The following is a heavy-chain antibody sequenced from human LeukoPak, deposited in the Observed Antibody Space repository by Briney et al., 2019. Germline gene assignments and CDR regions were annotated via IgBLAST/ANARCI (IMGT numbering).Heavy chain of an antibody. CDR3: ARDSEYYGSGSYYNAEPGAFDI. CDR1: GGSISSSSYY. J-gene: IGHJ3*02. V-gene: IGHV4-39*07. D-gene: IGHD3-10*01. CDR2: IYYSRST. Sequence: SETLSLTCTVSGGSISSSSYYWGWIRQPPGKGLEWIGSIYYSRSTYYNPSLKSRVTISVDTSKNQFSLKLSSVTAADTAVYYCARDSEYYGSGSYYNAEPGAFDIWGQGTMVTVSS.